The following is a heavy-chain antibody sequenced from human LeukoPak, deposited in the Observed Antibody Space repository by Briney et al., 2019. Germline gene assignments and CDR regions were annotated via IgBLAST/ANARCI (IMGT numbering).Heavy chain of an antibody. CDR2: IYTSGST. CDR3: ARAPEYGLYYFDY. D-gene: IGHD1-14*01. J-gene: IGHJ4*02. CDR1: GGSISSGSYY. V-gene: IGHV4-61*02. Sequence: SETLSLTCTVSGGSISSGSYYWSGIRQPAGKGLEWIGRIYTSGSTNYNPSLKSRVTISVDTSKNQFSLKLTSVTAADTAVYYCARAPEYGLYYFDYWGQGTLVTVSS.